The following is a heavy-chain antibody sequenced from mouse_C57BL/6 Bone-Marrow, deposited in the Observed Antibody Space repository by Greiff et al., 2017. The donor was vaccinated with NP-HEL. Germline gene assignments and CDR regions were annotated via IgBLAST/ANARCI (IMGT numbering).Heavy chain of an antibody. J-gene: IGHJ4*01. CDR1: GYTFTDYY. V-gene: IGHV1-26*01. Sequence: VQLQQSGPELVKPGASVKISCKASGYTFTDYYMNWVKQSHGKSLEWIGDINPNNGGTSYNQKFKGKATLTVDKSSSTAYMELRSLTSEDSAVYYCARWTTVAYYAMDYWGQGTSVTVSS. CDR2: INPNNGGT. CDR3: ARWTTVAYYAMDY. D-gene: IGHD1-1*01.